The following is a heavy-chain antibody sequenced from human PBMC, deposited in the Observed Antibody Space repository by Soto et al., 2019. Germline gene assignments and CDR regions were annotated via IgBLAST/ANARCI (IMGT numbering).Heavy chain of an antibody. Sequence: GGALRLSCASSGFTFSSYAMSWVRQAPGKGLEWVSAISGSGGSTYYADSVKGRFTISGDNSENTLYLQMNSLRAEDTAVYYCAKDPIYSNYPRWFDYWGQGTLVTVSS. CDR1: GFTFSSYA. J-gene: IGHJ4*02. V-gene: IGHV3-23*01. CDR3: AKDPIYSNYPRWFDY. D-gene: IGHD4-4*01. CDR2: ISGSGGST.